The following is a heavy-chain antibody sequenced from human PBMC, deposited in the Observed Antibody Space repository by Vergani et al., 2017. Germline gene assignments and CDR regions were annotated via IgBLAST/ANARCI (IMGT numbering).Heavy chain of an antibody. CDR1: GYTFTGYY. V-gene: IGHV1-2*02. CDR3: ARDYAYFDWYGKWSNGYYFDY. J-gene: IGHJ4*02. D-gene: IGHD3-9*01. Sequence: QVQLVQSGAEVKKPGASVKVSCKASGYTFTGYYMHWVRQAPGQGLEWMGWINPNSGGTNYAQKFQGRVTMTRDTSISTAYMELSRLRSDDTAVYYCARDYAYFDWYGKWSNGYYFDYWGQGTLVTVSS. CDR2: INPNSGGT.